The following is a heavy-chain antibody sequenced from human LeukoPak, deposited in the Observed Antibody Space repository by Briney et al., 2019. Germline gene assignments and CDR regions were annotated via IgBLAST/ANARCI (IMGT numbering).Heavy chain of an antibody. D-gene: IGHD3-22*01. CDR3: AGYSRPNYYYYVYV. J-gene: IGHJ6*03. CDR2: VIPIFGTA. CDR1: GGTFSSYA. V-gene: IGHV1-69*05. Sequence: SVTVSYTASGGTFSSYAISWVRQAPGQGLEWMGGVIPIFGTANYAQKFQGRVTITTDESTSTAYMELSSLRSEDTAVYYCAGYSRPNYYYYVYVWGKGNTVTVSS.